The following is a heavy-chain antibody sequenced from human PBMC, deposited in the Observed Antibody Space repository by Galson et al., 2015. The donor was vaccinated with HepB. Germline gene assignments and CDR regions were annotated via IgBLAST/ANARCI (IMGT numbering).Heavy chain of an antibody. CDR3: ARDRTQYYDASGYSGAFDI. D-gene: IGHD3-22*01. Sequence: SVKVSCKASGDSFNNYAVNWLRQAPGQGLEWMGGIIPVCDTAIYAQGLQGRVTITADKSTSTAYVELSSLNFEDTAVYYCARDRTQYYDASGYSGAFDIWGQGTVVTVSS. CDR1: GDSFNNYA. V-gene: IGHV1-69*06. CDR2: IIPVCDTA. J-gene: IGHJ3*02.